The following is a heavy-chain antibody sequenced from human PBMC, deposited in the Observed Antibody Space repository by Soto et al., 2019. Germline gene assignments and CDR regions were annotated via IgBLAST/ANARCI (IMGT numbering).Heavy chain of an antibody. V-gene: IGHV3-7*03. CDR3: ARLTEAVTTFVY. J-gene: IGHJ4*02. Sequence: GGSLRLSCEASGFALSPYWMSWVRQAPGNGLEWVASINQGGSVKHYVDSVRGRFTISRDNAKNSLFLQMNSLSAEDMAVYYCARLTEAVTTFVYWGQGTPVTVSS. CDR2: INQGGSVK. D-gene: IGHD1-1*01. CDR1: GFALSPYW.